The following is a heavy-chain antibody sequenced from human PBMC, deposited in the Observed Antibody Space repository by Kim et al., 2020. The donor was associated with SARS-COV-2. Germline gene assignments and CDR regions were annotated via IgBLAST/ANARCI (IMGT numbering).Heavy chain of an antibody. CDR2: IYSGGAT. CDR1: GLTVSNTY. D-gene: IGHD3-10*01. CDR3: ARVGTMVQSIFDS. V-gene: IGHV3-66*02. Sequence: GGSLRLSCAASGLTVSNTYMSWVRQRPGKGLEWVSSIYSGGATDYTDSVKGRFTISIDISKNTLYLLMNSLTPEDTAVYYCARVGTMVQSIFDSWGQGTRVTLSS. J-gene: IGHJ4*02.